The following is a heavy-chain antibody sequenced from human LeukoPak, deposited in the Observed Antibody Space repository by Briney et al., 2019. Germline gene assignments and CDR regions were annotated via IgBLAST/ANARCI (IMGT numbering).Heavy chain of an antibody. CDR1: GFTFSSYG. J-gene: IGHJ4*02. Sequence: GGSLRLSCAASGFTFSSYGMHWVRQAPGKGLEWVAVISYDGSNKYYADSVKGRFTISRDNSKNTLYLQMNSLRAEDTAVYYCAKDRTPYSYGPEVDYWGQGTLVTVSS. V-gene: IGHV3-30*18. CDR3: AKDRTPYSYGPEVDY. CDR2: ISYDGSNK. D-gene: IGHD5-18*01.